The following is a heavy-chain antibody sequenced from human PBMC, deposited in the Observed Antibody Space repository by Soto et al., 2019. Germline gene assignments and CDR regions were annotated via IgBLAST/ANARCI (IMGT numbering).Heavy chain of an antibody. D-gene: IGHD3-3*01. V-gene: IGHV3-7*04. CDR1: GFTFSSYW. CDR2: IKQDGSEK. Sequence: EVQLVESGGGLVQPGGSLRLSCAASGFTFSSYWMSWVRQAPGKGLEWVANIKQDGSEKYYVDSVKGRFTISRDNAKNSLYLQMNSLRDEDTAVYYCARAAYDFWSGNNWFDPWGQGTLVTVSS. J-gene: IGHJ5*02. CDR3: ARAAYDFWSGNNWFDP.